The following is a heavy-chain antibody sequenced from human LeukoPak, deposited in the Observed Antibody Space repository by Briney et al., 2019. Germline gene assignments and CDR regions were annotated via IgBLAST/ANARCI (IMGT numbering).Heavy chain of an antibody. CDR2: ISYEGSNK. CDR1: GFNFSNYA. Sequence: GGSLRLSCAASGFNFSNYAMHWVRQAPGKGLEWVAVISYEGSNKYYADSVKGRFTISRDNSKNKQYLQMDSLRTEDTAVYYCARELAFDIWGQGTMVTVSS. CDR3: ARELAFDI. J-gene: IGHJ3*02. V-gene: IGHV3-30*04.